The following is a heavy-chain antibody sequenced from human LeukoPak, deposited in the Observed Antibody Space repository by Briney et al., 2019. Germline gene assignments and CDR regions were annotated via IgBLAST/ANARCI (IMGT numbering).Heavy chain of an antibody. Sequence: GGSLRLSCAASGFTFSSYAMSWVRQAPGKGPEWVSGISGSGGSTYYADSVKGRFTISRDNSKNTLYLQMNSLRAEDTAIYYCAKDGNLGSSSWYGYFDYWGQGTLVTVSS. J-gene: IGHJ4*03. D-gene: IGHD6-13*01. CDR1: GFTFSSYA. CDR3: AKDGNLGSSSWYGYFDY. CDR2: ISGSGGST. V-gene: IGHV3-23*01.